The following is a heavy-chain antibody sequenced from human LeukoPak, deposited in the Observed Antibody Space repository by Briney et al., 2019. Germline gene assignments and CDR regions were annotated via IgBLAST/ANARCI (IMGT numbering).Heavy chain of an antibody. CDR3: ARELWFGERGNWFDP. D-gene: IGHD3-10*01. Sequence: GGSLRLSCAASGFTFNTYSMNWVRQAPGKGLEWVSSISSSSSYIYYADSVKGRFTISRDNAKNSLYLQMNSLRAEDTAVYYCARELWFGERGNWFDPWGQGTLVTVSS. J-gene: IGHJ5*02. CDR2: ISSSSSYI. CDR1: GFTFNTYS. V-gene: IGHV3-21*01.